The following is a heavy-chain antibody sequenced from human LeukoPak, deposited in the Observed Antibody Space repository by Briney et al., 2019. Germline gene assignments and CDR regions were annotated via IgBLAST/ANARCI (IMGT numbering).Heavy chain of an antibody. D-gene: IGHD2-15*01. Sequence: SETLSLTCTVSGGSISSGGYYWSWIRQPPGKGLEWIGYIYYSGSTYYNPSLKSRVTISVDTSKNQFSLKLSSVTAADTAVYYCARRYCTGGSCGLLDYWGQGTLVTVSS. CDR3: ARRYCTGGSCGLLDY. CDR2: IYYSGST. J-gene: IGHJ4*02. CDR1: GGSISSGGYY. V-gene: IGHV4-30-4*08.